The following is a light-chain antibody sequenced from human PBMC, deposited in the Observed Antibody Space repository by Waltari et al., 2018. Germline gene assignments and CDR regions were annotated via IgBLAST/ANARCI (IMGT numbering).Light chain of an antibody. CDR2: GAS. V-gene: IGKV3-20*01. CDR1: QSIGSD. J-gene: IGKJ1*01. Sequence: IMLTQSPGTLSLSPGERATLACRASQSIGSDLAWDQQKPGQAPRLLIYGASTRATGIPDRFSGSGSGTDFSLTISGLEPEDSAVYYCQHHFRLPATFGQGTKVEIK. CDR3: QHHFRLPAT.